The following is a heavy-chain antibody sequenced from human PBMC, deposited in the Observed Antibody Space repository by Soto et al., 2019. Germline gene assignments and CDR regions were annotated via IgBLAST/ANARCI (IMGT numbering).Heavy chain of an antibody. Sequence: GGSLRLSCAASGFTFSNAWMSWVRQAPGKGLEWVGRIKSKTDGGTTDYAAPVKGRFTISRDDSKNTLYLQMNSLKTEDTAVYYCTTEAYSSSWYDNWSDPWGQGTLVTVS. V-gene: IGHV3-15*01. J-gene: IGHJ5*02. CDR3: TTEAYSSSWYDNWSDP. D-gene: IGHD6-13*01. CDR1: GFTFSNAW. CDR2: IKSKTDGGTT.